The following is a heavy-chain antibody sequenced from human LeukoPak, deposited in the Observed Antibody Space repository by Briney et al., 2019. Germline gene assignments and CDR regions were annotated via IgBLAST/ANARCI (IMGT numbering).Heavy chain of an antibody. D-gene: IGHD3-10*01. CDR3: AREDSGSYYNYYYFYMDV. CDR1: GGSIDSYH. CDR2: IYPSGNT. V-gene: IGHV4-4*07. Sequence: SETLSLTCTVSGGSIDSYHWSWIRHPAGRGLEWIGRIYPSGNTNYNPSLKSRVTLSVDTSKTQFSLNLSSVTAADTAVYYCAREDSGSYYNYYYFYMDVWGKGTTVTISS. J-gene: IGHJ6*03.